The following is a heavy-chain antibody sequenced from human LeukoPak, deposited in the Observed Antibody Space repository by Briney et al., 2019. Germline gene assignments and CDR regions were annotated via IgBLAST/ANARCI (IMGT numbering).Heavy chain of an antibody. CDR1: GGSISSYY. Sequence: PSETLSLTCTVSGGSISSYYWSWIRQPAGKGLEWIGRIYTSGSTNYNPSLKSRVTMSVDTSKNQFSLKLSSVTAADTAVYYCARGLGIEYSSSSDAFDIWGQGTMVTVSS. D-gene: IGHD6-6*01. CDR3: ARGLGIEYSSSSDAFDI. CDR2: IYTSGST. V-gene: IGHV4-4*07. J-gene: IGHJ3*02.